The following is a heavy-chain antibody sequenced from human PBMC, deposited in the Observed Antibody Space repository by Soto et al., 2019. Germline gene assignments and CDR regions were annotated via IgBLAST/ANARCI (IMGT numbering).Heavy chain of an antibody. Sequence: QVQLQESGPGLVKPSETLSLTCRISGGSISSYYWNWIRQAPGKGLEWIGFISYSGSTNYNPALTRPSTISVDTSKDQIALRLNAVTASDTAVYYCARVQSTSWGYYYAVDVLGQGTTVTVSS. D-gene: IGHD2-2*01. CDR3: ARVQSTSWGYYYAVDV. J-gene: IGHJ6*01. CDR2: ISYSGST. CDR1: GGSISSYY. V-gene: IGHV4-59*01.